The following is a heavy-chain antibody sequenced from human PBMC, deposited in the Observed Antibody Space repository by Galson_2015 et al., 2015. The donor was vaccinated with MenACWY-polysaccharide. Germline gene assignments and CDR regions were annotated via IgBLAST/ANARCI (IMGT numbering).Heavy chain of an antibody. V-gene: IGHV3-7*03. CDR3: ASQTWTGYFDY. CDR2: IKQDGSEK. Sequence: LRLSCAASGFTFSNYWMSWVRQAPGKGLEWVANIKQDGSEKYYVDSVKGRFTISRDNAKTSLYLQVNSLRAEDTAMYYCASQTWTGYFDYWGQGILVTVSS. J-gene: IGHJ4*02. CDR1: GFTFSNYW. D-gene: IGHD3-10*01.